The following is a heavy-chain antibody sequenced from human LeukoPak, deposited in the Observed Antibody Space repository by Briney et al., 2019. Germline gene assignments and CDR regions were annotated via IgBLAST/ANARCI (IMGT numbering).Heavy chain of an antibody. V-gene: IGHV3-23*01. CDR2: ISESGGTT. CDR1: GFTFSSYW. Sequence: PGGSLRLSCAASGFTFSSYWMSWVRQAPGKGLEWVSSISESGGTTDYADSVKGRFTISRDNSKNTLYLQMNSLRAEDTAVYYCARQWLINGWGQGILVTVSS. J-gene: IGHJ4*02. D-gene: IGHD6-19*01. CDR3: ARQWLING.